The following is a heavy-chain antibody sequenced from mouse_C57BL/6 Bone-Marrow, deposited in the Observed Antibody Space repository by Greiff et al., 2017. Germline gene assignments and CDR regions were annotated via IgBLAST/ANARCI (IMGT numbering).Heavy chain of an antibody. V-gene: IGHV12-3*01. Sequence: VQLQESGPGLVKPSQSLFLTCSITGFPITSGYYWICIRQSPGKPLVWMGYITHSGETFYNPSLQSPIYITRETSKNQFFLQLNAVTTEDTAMYYCAGDRTGTRGYFDVWGTGTTVTVSS. D-gene: IGHD4-1*01. CDR3: AGDRTGTRGYFDV. CDR1: GFPITSGYY. J-gene: IGHJ1*03. CDR2: ITHSGET.